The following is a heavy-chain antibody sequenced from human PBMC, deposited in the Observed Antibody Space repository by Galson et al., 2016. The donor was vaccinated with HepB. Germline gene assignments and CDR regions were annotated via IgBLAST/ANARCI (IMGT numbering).Heavy chain of an antibody. Sequence: SVKVSCKASGYTLTSSFIHWVRQAPGKGLEWMGGFAPEDGKTLYAQKFQGRVTMTEDTSTDTVYMELTSLKSEDTAMYYCAAADFWNAYFVDSWGQGTLVTVSS. CDR3: AAADFWNAYFVDS. V-gene: IGHV1-24*01. CDR1: GYTLTSSF. CDR2: FAPEDGKT. J-gene: IGHJ4*02. D-gene: IGHD3-3*01.